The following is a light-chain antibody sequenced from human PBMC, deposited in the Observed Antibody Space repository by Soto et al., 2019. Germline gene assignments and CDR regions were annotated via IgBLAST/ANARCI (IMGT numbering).Light chain of an antibody. CDR3: QQCRYWPLT. J-gene: IGKJ4*01. V-gene: IGKV3-15*01. CDR2: DAS. Sequence: EIVMTQSPATLSVSPGEGATLSCKASQNVYNNLAWYQQRPGQPPRLLIYDASTRATGISDRFSGSGYGTEFTLTISSLQSEDFAVYFCQQCRYWPLTFGGGTKVDIK. CDR1: QNVYNN.